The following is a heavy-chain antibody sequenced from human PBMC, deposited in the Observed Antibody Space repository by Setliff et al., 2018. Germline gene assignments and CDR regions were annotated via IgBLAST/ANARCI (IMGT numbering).Heavy chain of an antibody. CDR3: ASARPDFGVGIRSPPDY. Sequence: ASVKVSCKASGYTFTTYTMNWVRRAPGQGLEWMGWINTYTGNPTYAQGFTGRFVFSLDTSVSTAYLQISSLKAEDTAVYYCASARPDFGVGIRSPPDYWGQGTLVTVSS. D-gene: IGHD3-3*01. CDR1: GYTFTTYT. V-gene: IGHV7-4-1*02. CDR2: INTYTGNP. J-gene: IGHJ4*02.